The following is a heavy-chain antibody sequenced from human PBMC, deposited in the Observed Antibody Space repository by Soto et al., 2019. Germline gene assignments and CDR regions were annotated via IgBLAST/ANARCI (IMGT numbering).Heavy chain of an antibody. V-gene: IGHV3-7*03. CDR3: ARALADGMDV. Sequence: GGSLRLSCEAGSGFSISRYWMAWVRQAPGKGLEWVANIVQDGTDRYYLDSVTGRFTISRDNARNSMYLQMNSLRIEDTAVYYCARALADGMDVWGQGTTVTVSS. CDR2: IVQDGTDR. D-gene: IGHD3-3*02. CDR1: GFSISRYW. J-gene: IGHJ6*02.